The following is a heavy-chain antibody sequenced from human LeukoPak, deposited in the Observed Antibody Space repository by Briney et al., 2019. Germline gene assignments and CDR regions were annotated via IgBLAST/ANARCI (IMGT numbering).Heavy chain of an antibody. Sequence: PEGSLRLSCAASGSTFSHYSVNWVRQAPGRGLEWVSYISSSSVTTYYADSVKGRFTVSRDNDRDSLYLQMNSLTVEDTAVYYCARSLISFGGGIDYWGQGIQVTVSS. V-gene: IGHV3-48*01. CDR3: ARSLISFGGGIDY. CDR2: ISSSSVTT. D-gene: IGHD3-16*01. J-gene: IGHJ4*02. CDR1: GSTFSHYS.